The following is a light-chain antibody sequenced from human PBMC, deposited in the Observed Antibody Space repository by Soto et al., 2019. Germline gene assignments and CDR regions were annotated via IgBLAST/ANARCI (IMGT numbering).Light chain of an antibody. CDR3: QQRSNWPPV. J-gene: IGKJ3*01. CDR1: QSVSSY. V-gene: IGKV3-11*01. Sequence: EIVLTQSPATLSLSPGERATLSCRASQSVSSYLGWYQQKPGQAPRLLIYDASNRATGIPARFSGSGSGTAFTLTISNLEPEDFAVYYCQQRSNWPPVFGPGTKVDIK. CDR2: DAS.